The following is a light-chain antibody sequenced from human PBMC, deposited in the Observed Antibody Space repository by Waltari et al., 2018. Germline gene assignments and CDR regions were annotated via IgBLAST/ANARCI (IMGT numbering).Light chain of an antibody. J-gene: IGLJ2*01. CDR1: SSDVGVYNY. Sequence: QSALTQPASVSGSPGQSITISCTGTSSDVGVYNYVSWYQQHPGKAPKLMIYDVTKRPSGVSDRCSGSKSGNTASLTISGLQAEDEADYYCCSYAGSSTFVFGGGTKLTVL. CDR3: CSYAGSSTFV. CDR2: DVT. V-gene: IGLV2-23*02.